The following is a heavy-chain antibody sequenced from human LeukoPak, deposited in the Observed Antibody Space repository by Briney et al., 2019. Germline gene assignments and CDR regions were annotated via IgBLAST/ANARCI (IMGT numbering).Heavy chain of an antibody. CDR1: GFTFSSYA. D-gene: IGHD3-22*01. Sequence: GGSLRLSCAASGFTFSSYAMSWVRQAPGKGLEWVSTIGRSDGSTFYADSVKGRFTISRDNSKNTLYLQMNSLRAEDTAVYYCAKVAESSGHSFDCWGQGTLVTVSS. V-gene: IGHV3-23*01. CDR2: IGRSDGST. J-gene: IGHJ4*02. CDR3: AKVAESSGHSFDC.